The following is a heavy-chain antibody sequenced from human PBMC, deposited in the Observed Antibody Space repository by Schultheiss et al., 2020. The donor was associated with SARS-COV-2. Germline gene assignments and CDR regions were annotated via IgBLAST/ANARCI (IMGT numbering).Heavy chain of an antibody. J-gene: IGHJ6*02. V-gene: IGHV3-66*01. CDR2: IYSGGNT. D-gene: IGHD2-2*01. Sequence: GGSLRLSCAASGLTVSNNYMTWVRQAPGKGLEWVSVIYSGGNTHYPDSVRGRFIISRDNSKNTLYLQMTSLRVEDTAMYYCVRDGPAASYGMDVWGQGTTVTVSS. CDR3: VRDGPAASYGMDV. CDR1: GLTVSNNY.